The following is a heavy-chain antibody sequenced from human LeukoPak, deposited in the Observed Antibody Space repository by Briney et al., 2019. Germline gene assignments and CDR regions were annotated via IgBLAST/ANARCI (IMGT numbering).Heavy chain of an antibody. CDR2: IYHSGST. CDR3: ARDRSSGWYGNNWFDP. J-gene: IGHJ5*02. CDR1: GYSISSGYY. V-gene: IGHV4-38-2*02. D-gene: IGHD6-19*01. Sequence: SETLSLTCAVSGYSISSGYYWGWIRQPPGKGLEWIGSIYHSGSTYYNPSLKSRVTMSVGTSKNQFPLKLSSVTAADTAVYYCARDRSSGWYGNNWFDPWGQGTLVTVSS.